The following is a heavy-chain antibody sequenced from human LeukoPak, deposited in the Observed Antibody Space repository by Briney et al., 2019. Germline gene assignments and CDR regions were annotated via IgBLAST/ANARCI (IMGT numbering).Heavy chain of an antibody. CDR1: GGSISSSSYY. J-gene: IGHJ4*02. D-gene: IGHD3-16*02. CDR2: IYYSGST. V-gene: IGHV4-39*01. CDR3: ARLHYDYVWGSYRYLAYFDY. Sequence: SETLSLTCTVSGGSISSSSYYWGWIRQPPGKGLEWIGSIYYSGSTYYNPSLKSRVTISVDTPKNQFSLKLSSVTAADTAVYYCARLHYDYVWGSYRYLAYFDYWGQGTLVTVSS.